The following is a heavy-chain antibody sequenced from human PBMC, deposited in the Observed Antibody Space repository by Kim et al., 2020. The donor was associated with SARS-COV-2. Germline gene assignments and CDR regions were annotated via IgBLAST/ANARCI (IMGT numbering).Heavy chain of an antibody. J-gene: IGHJ6*02. V-gene: IGHV3-30*18. CDR1: GFTFSSYG. D-gene: IGHD6-19*01. CDR2: ISYDGSNK. Sequence: GGSLRLSCAASGFTFSSYGMHWVRQAPGKGLEWVAVISYDGSNKYYADSVKGRFTISRDNSKNTLYLQMNSLRAEDTAVYYCAKERIPEYSSGWYRDGGLYYYGMDVWGQGTTVTVSS. CDR3: AKERIPEYSSGWYRDGGLYYYGMDV.